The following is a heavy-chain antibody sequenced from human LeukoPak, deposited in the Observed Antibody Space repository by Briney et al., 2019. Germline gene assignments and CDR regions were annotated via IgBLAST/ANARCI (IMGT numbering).Heavy chain of an antibody. Sequence: GASVKVSCKASGYTFTAYYIHWVRQAPGQGLEWVGWINPNSGGTNYAQKFQGRVTMTRDTSISTAYMELSRLRSDDTAVYYCARFYDSSGFQKYYSENWGQGTVVTVSS. J-gene: IGHJ4*02. CDR1: GYTFTAYY. CDR3: ARFYDSSGFQKYYSEN. V-gene: IGHV1-2*02. CDR2: INPNSGGT. D-gene: IGHD3-22*01.